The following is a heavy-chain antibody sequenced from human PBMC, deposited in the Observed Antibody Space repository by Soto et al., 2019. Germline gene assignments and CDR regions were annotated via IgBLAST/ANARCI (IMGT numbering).Heavy chain of an antibody. Sequence: PSETLSLRCTVSGGSMSSYYWSWIRQPPGKGLEWIGYIYYSGSTNYNPSLKSRVTISVDTSKNQFSLKLSSVTAADTAVYYCASHGYSYGPFDYWGQGTLVTVSS. V-gene: IGHV4-59*01. CDR1: GGSMSSYY. J-gene: IGHJ4*02. CDR2: IYYSGST. D-gene: IGHD5-18*01. CDR3: ASHGYSYGPFDY.